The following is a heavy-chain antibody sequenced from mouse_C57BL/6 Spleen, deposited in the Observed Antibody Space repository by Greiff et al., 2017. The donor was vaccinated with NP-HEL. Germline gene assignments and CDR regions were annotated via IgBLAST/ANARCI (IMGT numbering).Heavy chain of an antibody. CDR2: IDPSDSYT. CDR3: ARSGPRSSSSDY. CDR1: GYTFTSYW. J-gene: IGHJ2*01. V-gene: IGHV1-69*01. D-gene: IGHD1-1*01. Sequence: VQLQQPGAELVMPGASVKLSCKASGYTFTSYWMHWVKQRPGQGLEWIGEIDPSDSYTNYNHKFKGKSTLTVDKSSSTAYRQLSSLTSEDSAVYYCARSGPRSSSSDYWGQGTTLTVSS.